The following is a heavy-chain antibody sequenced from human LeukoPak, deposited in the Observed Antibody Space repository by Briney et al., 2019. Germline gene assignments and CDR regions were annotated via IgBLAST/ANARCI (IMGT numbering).Heavy chain of an antibody. V-gene: IGHV4-59*01. CDR1: GGSISSYY. CDR3: ARGGSRLTTAGDLDY. Sequence: PSETLSLTCTVSGGSISSYYWSWIRQPPGKGLEWIGYIYYSGSTNYNPSLKSRVTISVDTSKNQFSLKLSSVTAADTAVYYCARGGSRLTTAGDLDYWGQGTLVTVSS. CDR2: IYYSGST. D-gene: IGHD3-16*01. J-gene: IGHJ4*02.